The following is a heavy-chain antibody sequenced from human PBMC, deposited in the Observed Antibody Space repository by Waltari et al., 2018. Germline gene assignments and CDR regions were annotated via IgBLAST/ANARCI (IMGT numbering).Heavy chain of an antibody. D-gene: IGHD3-10*01. CDR2: IWYDGSNK. J-gene: IGHJ4*02. CDR1: GFTFSSYG. V-gene: IGHV3-33*01. CDR3: ATAGGGLDY. Sequence: QVQLVESGGGVVQPGRSLRLSCAASGFTFSSYGMHWVRQAPGKGLEWVAVIWYDGSNKYYADSVKGRFTISRDNSKNTLFLQMNSLRAEDTAVYYCATAGGGLDYWGQGTLVTVSS.